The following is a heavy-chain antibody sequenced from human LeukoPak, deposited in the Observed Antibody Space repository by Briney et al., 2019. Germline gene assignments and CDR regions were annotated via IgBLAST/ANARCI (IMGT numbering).Heavy chain of an antibody. Sequence: SETLSLTCAVYGGSFSDYYWSWIRQPPGKGLEWIGEINHSGSTNYNPSLKGRVTISVDTSKNQFSLELSSVTAADTAVYYCAKRYCSSTTCYDDRGAFDYWGQGTLVTVSS. J-gene: IGHJ4*02. D-gene: IGHD2-2*01. CDR1: GGSFSDYY. V-gene: IGHV4-34*01. CDR3: AKRYCSSTTCYDDRGAFDY. CDR2: INHSGST.